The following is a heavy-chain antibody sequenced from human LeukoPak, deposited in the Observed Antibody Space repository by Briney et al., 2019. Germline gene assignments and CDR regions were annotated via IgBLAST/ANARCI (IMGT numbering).Heavy chain of an antibody. CDR2: IYTSGST. CDR3: ARDVYCSSTSCSGVYYYMDV. D-gene: IGHD2-2*01. Sequence: SETLSLPCTVSGGPISSYYWSWIRQPAGKGLEWLGRIYTSGSTNYNPSLKSRVTMSVDTSKNQFSLKLSSVTAADTAVYYCARDVYCSSTSCSGVYYYMDVWGKGTTVTISS. J-gene: IGHJ6*03. CDR1: GGPISSYY. V-gene: IGHV4-4*07.